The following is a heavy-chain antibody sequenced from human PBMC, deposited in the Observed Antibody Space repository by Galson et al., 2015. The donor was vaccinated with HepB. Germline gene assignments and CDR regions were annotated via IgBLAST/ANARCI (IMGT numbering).Heavy chain of an antibody. CDR1: GYTFPSYG. CDR2: IRVYNGNT. Sequence: SVKVSCKASGYTFPSYGMSWVRQAPGRGLEWMGWIRVYNGNTDYAQEFQGRVTLTADTSTNTAYMELRSLTSDDTAVYFCVRGGKHYLDVWGQGTPVTVSS. CDR3: VRGGKHYLDV. V-gene: IGHV1-18*01. J-gene: IGHJ6*03. D-gene: IGHD3-16*01.